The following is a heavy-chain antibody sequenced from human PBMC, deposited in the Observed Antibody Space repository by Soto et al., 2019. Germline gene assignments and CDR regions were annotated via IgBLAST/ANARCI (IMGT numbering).Heavy chain of an antibody. Sequence: SKTLSLTCAIAGDSGPGNSAAWNWVMRSPSRGLEWLGRTYYRSRWYNDSAVSVKSRITFTAHTSKNQFSLHLNSVTPEDTGVYYFARYFPYSATSESYPGSRRHAPPVTV. CDR1: GDSGPGNSAA. CDR3: ARYFPYSATSESYPGS. D-gene: IGHD1-26*01. CDR2: TYYRSRWYN. J-gene: IGHJ5*01. V-gene: IGHV6-1*01.